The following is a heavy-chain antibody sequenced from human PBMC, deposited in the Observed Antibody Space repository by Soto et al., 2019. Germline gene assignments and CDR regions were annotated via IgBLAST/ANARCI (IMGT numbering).Heavy chain of an antibody. J-gene: IGHJ4*02. D-gene: IGHD4-17*01. Sequence: QVPLVQSGADVKKPGASVKVACKASGYTFTSFAISWVRQAPGQGLAWMGWISPYNGKLNYPQSLQGRVTMTTETSTNTAFMELRSLISDATATYYCARGQSYGGILGGGTFDYWGQGTLVTVSS. V-gene: IGHV1-18*01. CDR1: GYTFTSFA. CDR2: ISPYNGKL. CDR3: ARGQSYGGILGGGTFDY.